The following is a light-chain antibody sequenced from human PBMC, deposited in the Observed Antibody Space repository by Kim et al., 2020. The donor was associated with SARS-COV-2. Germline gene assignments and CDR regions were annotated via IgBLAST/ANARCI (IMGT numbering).Light chain of an antibody. CDR3: QQYNNWWT. V-gene: IGKV3-15*01. CDR2: GAS. CDR1: QSVRSN. Sequence: SGSPGERATLSCRASQSVRSNLAWYQQKPGQAPRLLIYGASTRATGIPARFSGSGSGTEFTLTISSLQSEDFAVYYCQQYNNWWTFGQGTKVEIK. J-gene: IGKJ1*01.